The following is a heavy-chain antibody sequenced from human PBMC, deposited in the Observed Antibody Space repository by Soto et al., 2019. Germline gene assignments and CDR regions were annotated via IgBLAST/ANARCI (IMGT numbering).Heavy chain of an antibody. D-gene: IGHD2-2*01. CDR3: AKDTSSSPYYMDV. Sequence: VQVLESGGGSVQPGGSLRLSCAASGFTFSNFAMSWVRHAPGKGREWVSEITGSTGTTYYADSVKGRFIISRDNSKNTLHLQMNSLRAEDTAVYYCAKDTSSSPYYMDVWGKGTTVTVSS. CDR2: ITGSTGTT. J-gene: IGHJ6*03. V-gene: IGHV3-23*01. CDR1: GFTFSNFA.